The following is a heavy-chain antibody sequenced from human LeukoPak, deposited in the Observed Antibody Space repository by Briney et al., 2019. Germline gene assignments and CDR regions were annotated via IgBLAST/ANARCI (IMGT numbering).Heavy chain of an antibody. J-gene: IGHJ4*02. D-gene: IGHD4-17*01. CDR1: GGSISSYY. CDR2: IYYIGST. CDR3: ARGYGDFRVEGRYFHS. V-gene: IGHV4-59*01. Sequence: SETLSLTCTVSGGSISSYYWSWIRQSPGKGLEWIGNIYYIGSTNYNPSLKSRVTISVDTSKNQFSLKLSSVTAADTAVYYCARGYGDFRVEGRYFHSWGQGTLVTVSS.